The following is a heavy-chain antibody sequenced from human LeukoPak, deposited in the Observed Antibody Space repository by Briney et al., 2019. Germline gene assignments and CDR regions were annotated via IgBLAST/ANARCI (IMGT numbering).Heavy chain of an antibody. J-gene: IGHJ3*02. D-gene: IGHD2-2*01. Sequence: GGSLRLSCAASGFTFSGSAMHWVRQASGKGLEWVGRIRSKANSYATAYAASVRGRFTISRDDSKNTAYLQMNSLKTEDTAVYYCTRLRPSAGAFDIWGQGTMDTVSS. V-gene: IGHV3-73*01. CDR3: TRLRPSAGAFDI. CDR1: GFTFSGSA. CDR2: IRSKANSYAT.